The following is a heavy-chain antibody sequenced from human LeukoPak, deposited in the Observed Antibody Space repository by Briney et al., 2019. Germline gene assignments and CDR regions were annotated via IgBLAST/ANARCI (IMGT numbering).Heavy chain of an antibody. CDR2: IIPIFGTA. CDR3: ASWYYYDSSGSRYYSDY. Sequence: SVKVSCKASGGTFSSYAISWVRQAPGQGLEWMGGIIPIFGTANYAQKFQGRVTITTDESTSTAYMELSSPRSEDTAVYYCASWYYYDSSGSRYYSDYWGQGTLVTVSS. D-gene: IGHD3-22*01. J-gene: IGHJ4*02. V-gene: IGHV1-69*05. CDR1: GGTFSSYA.